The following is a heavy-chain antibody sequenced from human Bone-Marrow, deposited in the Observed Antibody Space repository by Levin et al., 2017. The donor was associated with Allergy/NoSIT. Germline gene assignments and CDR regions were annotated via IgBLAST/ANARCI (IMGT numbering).Heavy chain of an antibody. CDR1: GFNFDDHA. CDR2: ISWNGGSK. V-gene: IGHV3-9*01. Sequence: RPGGSLRLSCAASGFNFDDHAMHWVRQGPGKGLEWVSGISWNGGSKGYADSVMGRFTISRDNTNNSLYLQMDSLRPEDTAVYFCARDYQSSGWYYGGSYFDYWGQGILVTVSS. J-gene: IGHJ4*02. CDR3: ARDYQSSGWYYGGSYFDY. D-gene: IGHD6-19*01.